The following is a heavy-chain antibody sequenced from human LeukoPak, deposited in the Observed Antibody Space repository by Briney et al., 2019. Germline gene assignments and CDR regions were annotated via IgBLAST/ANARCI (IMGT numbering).Heavy chain of an antibody. D-gene: IGHD3-3*01. CDR1: GFTFSSYA. V-gene: IGHV3-23*01. CDR2: ISGSGGST. Sequence: GRSLRLSCAASGFTFSSYAMSRVRQAPGKGLEWASAISGSGGSTYYADSVKGRFTIPRDNSKNTLYLQMNSLRAEDTAVYYCAKLKDDFWSGKTLGYYYYMDVWGKGTTVTVSS. CDR3: AKLKDDFWSGKTLGYYYYMDV. J-gene: IGHJ6*03.